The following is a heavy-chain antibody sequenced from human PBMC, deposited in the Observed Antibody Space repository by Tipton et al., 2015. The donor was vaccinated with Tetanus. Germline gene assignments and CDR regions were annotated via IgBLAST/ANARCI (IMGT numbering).Heavy chain of an antibody. J-gene: IGHJ4*01. D-gene: IGHD2-21*02. CDR3: ATVGLVTASVKY. V-gene: IGHV4-30-2*01. CDR2: TYHTGGT. CDR1: GVSIRNGGYS. Sequence: TLSLTCAVSGVSIRNGGYSWNWIRQPAGKGLEWIGYTYHTGGTYYNPSLKSRVTISVDRSKNQFSLKLTSVTAADTAVYYCATVGLVTASVKYWGQGTLVTVSS.